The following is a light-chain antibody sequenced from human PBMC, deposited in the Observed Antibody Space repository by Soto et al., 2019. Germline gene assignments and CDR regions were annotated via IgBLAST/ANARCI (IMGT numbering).Light chain of an antibody. CDR1: QSISNH. J-gene: IGKJ1*01. CDR3: QQSYSSPPT. CDR2: AAS. Sequence: NKMTESPSALSATEEDRVIITCRASQSISNHLNWYQQKPGKAPKLLIFAASSLQSGVPSRLSGSRSGPDFTLTISSLQPEDFATYYCQQSYSSPPTFGQGTKVDI. V-gene: IGKV1-39*01.